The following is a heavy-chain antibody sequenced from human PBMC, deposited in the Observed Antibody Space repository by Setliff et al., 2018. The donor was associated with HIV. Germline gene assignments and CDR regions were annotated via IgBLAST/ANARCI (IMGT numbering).Heavy chain of an antibody. Sequence: SETLSLTCTPSGDSVTTPYYWGWIRQPPGKGLEWVGSIYHSGATYFTPSLKSRVTLSVDTSKNQFFLRLTSVSAADTAVYYCARERSGGSCYSCNYYYMDVWGKGTTVTVSS. CDR2: IYHSGAT. CDR1: GDSVTTPYY. J-gene: IGHJ6*03. CDR3: ARERSGGSCYSCNYYYMDV. V-gene: IGHV4-38-2*02. D-gene: IGHD2-15*01.